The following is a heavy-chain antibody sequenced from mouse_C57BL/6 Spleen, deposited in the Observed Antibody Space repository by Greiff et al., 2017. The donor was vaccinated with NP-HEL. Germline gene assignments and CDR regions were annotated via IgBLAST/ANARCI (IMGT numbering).Heavy chain of an antibody. CDR2: ISSGGSYT. CDR3: ARHENYGGNYLDY. J-gene: IGHJ2*01. Sequence: EVKLMESGGDLVKPGGSLKLSSAASGFTFSSYGMSWVRQTPDKRLEWVATISSGGSYTYYPDSVKGRFTISRDNAKNTLYLQMSSLKSEDTAMYYCARHENYGGNYLDYWGQGTTLTVSS. CDR1: GFTFSSYG. V-gene: IGHV5-6*01. D-gene: IGHD1-1*01.